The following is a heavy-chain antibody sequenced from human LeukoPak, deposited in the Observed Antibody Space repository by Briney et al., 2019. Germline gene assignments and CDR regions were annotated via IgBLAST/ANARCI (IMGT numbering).Heavy chain of an antibody. CDR1: GYTFTGYY. CDR3: AVWGSYRREFDY. J-gene: IGHJ4*02. Sequence: ASAKVSCKASGYTFTGYYMHWVRQAPGQGLEWMGWINPNSGGTNYAQKFQGRVTMTRDTSISTAYMELSRLRSDDTAVYYCAVWGSYRREFDYWGQGTLVTVSS. CDR2: INPNSGGT. D-gene: IGHD3-16*02. V-gene: IGHV1-2*02.